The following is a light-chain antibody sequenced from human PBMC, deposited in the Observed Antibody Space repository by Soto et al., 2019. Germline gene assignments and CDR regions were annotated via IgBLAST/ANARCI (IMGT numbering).Light chain of an antibody. Sequence: EIVLTQSPGTLSLSPGERATLSCRASRNVGSNYLAWYQQKPGQAPRLLVYAASTRASGIPDRFSGSGSGTDFTLTISRLEPEDFAVYYCQQYGSSPPYTFGQGTKVDIK. CDR2: AAS. CDR1: RNVGSNY. J-gene: IGKJ2*01. CDR3: QQYGSSPPYT. V-gene: IGKV3-20*01.